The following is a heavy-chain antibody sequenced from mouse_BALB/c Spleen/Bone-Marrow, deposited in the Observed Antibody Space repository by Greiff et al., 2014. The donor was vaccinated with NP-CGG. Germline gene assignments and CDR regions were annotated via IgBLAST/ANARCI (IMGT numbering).Heavy chain of an antibody. V-gene: IGHV14-3*02. CDR2: IDPANGNT. D-gene: IGHD1-2*01. CDR3: ASATTATYYAMDY. CDR1: GFNIKDTY. J-gene: IGHJ4*01. Sequence: EVMLVESGAELVKPGASVKLSCTASGFNIKDTYMHWVKQRPEQGLEWTGRIDPANGNTKYDPKFQGKATITTDTSSNTAYLQVSSLTSEDTAVYYCASATTATYYAMDYWGQGTSVTVSS.